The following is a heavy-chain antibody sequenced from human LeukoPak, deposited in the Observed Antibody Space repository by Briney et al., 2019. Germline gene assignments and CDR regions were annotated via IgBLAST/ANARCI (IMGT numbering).Heavy chain of an antibody. CDR3: ARHTYYYDSSGSPGGDY. Sequence: GESLKISCKGSGYSFTGYWIGWVRQMPGKGLEWMGIIYPGDSDTRYSPSFQGQVTISADKSISTAYLQWSSLKASDTAMYYCARHTYYYDSSGSPGGDYWGQGTLVTVSS. CDR1: GYSFTGYW. D-gene: IGHD3-22*01. CDR2: IYPGDSDT. J-gene: IGHJ4*02. V-gene: IGHV5-51*01.